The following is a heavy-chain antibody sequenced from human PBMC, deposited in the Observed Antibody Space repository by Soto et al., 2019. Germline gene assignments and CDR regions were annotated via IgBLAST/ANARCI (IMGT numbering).Heavy chain of an antibody. CDR1: GYTFTNYG. CDR3: SRGTSIPASGDY. CDR2: VSAYNGER. V-gene: IGHV1-18*01. J-gene: IGHJ4*01. Sequence: QVQLVQSGAEVKKPGASVKVSCKASGYTFTNYGINWVRQAPGQGLEWLGWVSAYNGERRYAQRVQARVIMTTDTSTTTAYMGLRSLRSDDTSVYYCSRGTSIPASGDYWGQGTLVTGSS. D-gene: IGHD6-6*01.